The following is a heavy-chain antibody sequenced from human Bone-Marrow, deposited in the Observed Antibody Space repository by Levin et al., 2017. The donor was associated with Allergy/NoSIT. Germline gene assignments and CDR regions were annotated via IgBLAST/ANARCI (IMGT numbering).Heavy chain of an antibody. CDR2: IKQDGSQK. CDR1: GFTFSSYW. D-gene: IGHD1-26*01. Sequence: QAGGSLRLSCAASGFTFSSYWMSWVRQAPGRGLEWVANIKQDGSQKYYVDSVRGRFTISRDNAKNSLYLQMNSLRAEDTAVYYCARDTMGIFDYWGQGTLVTVSS. J-gene: IGHJ4*02. V-gene: IGHV3-7*03. CDR3: ARDTMGIFDY.